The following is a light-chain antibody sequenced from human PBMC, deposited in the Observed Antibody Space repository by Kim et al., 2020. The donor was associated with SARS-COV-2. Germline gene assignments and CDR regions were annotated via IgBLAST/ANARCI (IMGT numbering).Light chain of an antibody. CDR2: GAS. J-gene: IGKJ1*01. V-gene: IGKV3-20*01. CDR3: QQYVSSPRT. CDR1: QSVRSSY. Sequence: EIVLTQSPGTLSLSPGERATLSCRASQSVRSSYLAWYQQKPGQAPRLLIYGASSRATGIPDRFSGSGSGIDFTLTISRLEPEDFAVYYCQQYVSSPRTFGQGTKVDIK.